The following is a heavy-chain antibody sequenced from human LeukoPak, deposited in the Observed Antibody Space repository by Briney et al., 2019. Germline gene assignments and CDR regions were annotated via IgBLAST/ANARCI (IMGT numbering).Heavy chain of an antibody. CDR3: ARDGSYYRDWFDP. V-gene: IGHV4-59*01. J-gene: IGHJ5*02. Sequence: KPSETLSLTCTVSGGSISSYYWSWIRQPPGKGLEWIGYIYYSGSTNYNPSLKSRVTISVDTSQNQFSLKLSSVTAADTAVYYCARDGSYYRDWFDPWGQGTLVTVS. CDR2: IYYSGST. CDR1: GGSISSYY. D-gene: IGHD1-26*01.